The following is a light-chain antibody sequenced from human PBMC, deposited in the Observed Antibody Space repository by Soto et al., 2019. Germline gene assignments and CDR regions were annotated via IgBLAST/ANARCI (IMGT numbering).Light chain of an antibody. CDR1: QGISSA. CDR2: DAS. CDR3: QQFKRYPLT. V-gene: IGKV1-13*02. J-gene: IGKJ4*01. Sequence: AIQLTQSPSSLSASVGDRVTITCRASQGISSALAWYQQKPGKAPKLLIYDASSLESGVPSRFSGSGSGTDFTLTISSVQPEDFATYLCQQFKRYPLTFVGWTKVEI.